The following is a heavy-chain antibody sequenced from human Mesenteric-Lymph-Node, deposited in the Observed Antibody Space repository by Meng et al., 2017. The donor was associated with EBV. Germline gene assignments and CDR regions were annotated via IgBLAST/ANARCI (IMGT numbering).Heavy chain of an antibody. D-gene: IGHD3-10*01. CDR3: ARVWLWFGELGWFDP. CDR2: ISAYNGNT. Sequence: LGNAGAEVRKLGASVKVSCKASGYTFTSYGISWVRQAPGQGLEWMGWISAYNGNTNYAQKLQGRVTMTTDTSTSTAYMELRSLRSDDTAVYYCARVWLWFGELGWFDPWGQGTLVTVSS. J-gene: IGHJ5*02. V-gene: IGHV1-18*01. CDR1: GYTFTSYG.